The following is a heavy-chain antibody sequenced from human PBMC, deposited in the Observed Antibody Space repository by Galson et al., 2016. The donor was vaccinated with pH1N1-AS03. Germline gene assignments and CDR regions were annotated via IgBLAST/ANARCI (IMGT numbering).Heavy chain of an antibody. CDR1: GYTFSRYY. CDR3: ATYGSGSRGGFDY. D-gene: IGHD3-10*01. Sequence: SGYTFSRYYMHWMRQAPGQGPEWMGVIDPSIGSTTYAQKFQGRVNMTRDTATTTAYMELRSLRSDDTAVYYCATYGSGSRGGFDYWGQGALITVPS. CDR2: IDPSIGST. V-gene: IGHV1-46*01. J-gene: IGHJ4*02.